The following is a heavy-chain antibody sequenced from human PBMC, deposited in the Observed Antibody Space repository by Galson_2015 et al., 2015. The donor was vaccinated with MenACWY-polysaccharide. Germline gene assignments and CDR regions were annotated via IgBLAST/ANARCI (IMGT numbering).Heavy chain of an antibody. CDR1: GFTVSSNY. J-gene: IGHJ4*02. D-gene: IGHD1-1*01. CDR3: ARVIVVPGTIDYFDY. Sequence: LRLSCAVSGFTVSSNYMSWVRQAPGKGPEWVSIIYSGGSTYYADSVKGRFTISRDNFKNTLYFQMTSLRVEDTAVYYCARVIVVPGTIDYFDYWGQGNLVTVSS. V-gene: IGHV3-53*01. CDR2: IYSGGST.